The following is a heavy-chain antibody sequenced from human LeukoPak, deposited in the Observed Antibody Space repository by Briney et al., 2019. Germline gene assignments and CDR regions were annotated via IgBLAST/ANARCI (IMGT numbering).Heavy chain of an antibody. CDR1: GFTFSSYA. Sequence: GGSLRLSCAASGFTFSSYAMHWVRQAPGKGLEWVAVISYDGSNKYYADSVKGRFTISRDNSKNTLYLQMNSLRAEDTAVYYCARDGAVAVSPPSFFDYWGQGNLVTVSS. V-gene: IGHV3-30-3*01. J-gene: IGHJ4*02. CDR2: ISYDGSNK. CDR3: ARDGAVAVSPPSFFDY. D-gene: IGHD6-19*01.